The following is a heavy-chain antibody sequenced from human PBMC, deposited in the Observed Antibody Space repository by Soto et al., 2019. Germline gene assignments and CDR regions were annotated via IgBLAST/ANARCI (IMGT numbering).Heavy chain of an antibody. CDR3: ARYYDILTGYPYYFDY. D-gene: IGHD3-9*01. Sequence: SETLSLTCTGSCGSISSSSYYWGWIRQPPGKGLEWIGSIYYSGSTYYNPSLKSRVTISVDTSKNQFSLKLSSVTAADTAVYYCARYYDILTGYPYYFDYWGQGTLVTVSS. J-gene: IGHJ4*02. CDR2: IYYSGST. V-gene: IGHV4-39*01. CDR1: CGSISSSSYY.